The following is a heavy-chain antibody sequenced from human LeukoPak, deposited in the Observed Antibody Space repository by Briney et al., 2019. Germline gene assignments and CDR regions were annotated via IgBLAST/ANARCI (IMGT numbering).Heavy chain of an antibody. CDR1: GYSFTSYW. CDR2: IYRGDSDT. CDR3: AGLPPRLLPFDY. J-gene: IGHJ4*02. Sequence: GESLKICCKGSGYSFTSYWIGWVRQMPGKGLEWMGIIYRGDSDTRYSPSFQGQVTISADKSISTAYLQWSSLKASDTAMYCCAGLPPRLLPFDYWGQGTLVTVSS. D-gene: IGHD2/OR15-2a*01. V-gene: IGHV5-51*01.